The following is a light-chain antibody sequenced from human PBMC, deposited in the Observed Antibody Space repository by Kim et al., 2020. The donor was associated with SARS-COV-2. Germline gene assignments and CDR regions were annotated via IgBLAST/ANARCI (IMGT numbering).Light chain of an antibody. J-gene: IGLJ2*01. CDR3: SSYTSSSTVV. Sequence: GQSITISCTGTSSDVGGYNHVSWYQQHPGEAPKLIIDDVRSRPSGFSNRFSDSKSANTASLTISWLQANDEVDYYCSSYTSSSTVVFGGGTQLTV. V-gene: IGLV2-14*03. CDR2: DVR. CDR1: SSDVGGYNH.